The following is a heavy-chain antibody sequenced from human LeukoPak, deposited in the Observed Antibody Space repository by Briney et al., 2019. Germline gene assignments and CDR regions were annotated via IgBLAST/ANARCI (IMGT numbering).Heavy chain of an antibody. CDR1: GFSFSGHW. V-gene: IGHV3-74*01. CDR3: ARGPNSNWSGLDF. D-gene: IGHD6-6*01. CDR2: ISPTGSTT. Sequence: GGSLRLSCTASGFSFSGHWMHWARQLPGKGLVWVSRISPTGSTTSYADSVKGRFTVSRDNAKNTLYLQVNNLRTEDTAVYYCARGPNSNWSGLDFWGQGTLLTVSS. J-gene: IGHJ4*02.